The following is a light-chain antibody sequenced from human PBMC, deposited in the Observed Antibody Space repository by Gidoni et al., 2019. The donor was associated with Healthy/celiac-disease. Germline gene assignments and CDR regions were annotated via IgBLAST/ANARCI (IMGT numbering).Light chain of an antibody. Sequence: DIQMTQSPSSLSASVGDRVTITCRASQGISHYLAWYQQKPGKVPKLLIYAASTLQSGVPSRVSGSGSGTDFTLTISSLQPEDVATYYCQKYNSAPLTFGGXTKVEIK. CDR1: QGISHY. J-gene: IGKJ4*01. V-gene: IGKV1-27*01. CDR2: AAS. CDR3: QKYNSAPLT.